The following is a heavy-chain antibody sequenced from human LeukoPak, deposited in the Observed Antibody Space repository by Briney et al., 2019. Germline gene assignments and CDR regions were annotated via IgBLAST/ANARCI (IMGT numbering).Heavy chain of an antibody. CDR2: IFPGDSDT. V-gene: IGHV5-51*01. J-gene: IGHJ4*02. D-gene: IGHD2-15*01. CDR3: AGYCSGGSCYN. Sequence: GESLKISCKGSGYCFTSYRIGWARQMPGKGLEWMGIIFPGDSDTRYSPSVQGQVTLSADKSISTAYLQWSSLKASDTAMYYCAGYCSGGSCYNWGQGTLVTVSS. CDR1: GYCFTSYR.